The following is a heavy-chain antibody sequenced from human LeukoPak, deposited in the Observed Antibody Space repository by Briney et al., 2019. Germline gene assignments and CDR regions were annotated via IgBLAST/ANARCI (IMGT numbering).Heavy chain of an antibody. V-gene: IGHV4-59*10. CDR1: GGSSSGYY. D-gene: IGHD6-19*01. J-gene: IGHJ6*03. CDR3: ARVPGGSGWDKHYYYYMDV. Sequence: SETLSLTCAVYGGSSSGYYWSWIRQPAGKGLEWIGRIYTSGSTNYNPSLKSRVTMSVDTSKNQFSLKLSSVTAADTAVYYCARVPGGSGWDKHYYYYMDVWGKGTTVTVSS. CDR2: IYTSGST.